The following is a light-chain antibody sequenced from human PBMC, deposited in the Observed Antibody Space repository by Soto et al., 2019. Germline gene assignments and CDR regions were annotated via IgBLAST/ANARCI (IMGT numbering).Light chain of an antibody. CDR1: QTISSW. J-gene: IGKJ1*01. CDR3: QQYNSYSRT. Sequence: DIQMTQSPSTLSSSLRDRVTITCRASQTISSWLAWYQQKPGKAPKLLIYKASTLKSGVPSRFSGSGSGTDFTLTISSLQPEDFATYYCQQYNSYSRTFGQGTKVDIK. CDR2: KAS. V-gene: IGKV1-5*03.